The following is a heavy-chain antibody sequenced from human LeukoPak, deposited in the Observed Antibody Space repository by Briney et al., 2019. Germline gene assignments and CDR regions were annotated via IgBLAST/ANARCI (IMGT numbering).Heavy chain of an antibody. CDR2: IYYSGST. V-gene: IGHV4-59*01. CDR1: GGSISSYY. J-gene: IGHJ4*02. Sequence: SETLSLTCTVSGGSISSYYWTWIRQPPGKGVEWIGYIYYSGSTNYNPSLKSRVTISVDTSKNQFSLKLSSVTAADTAVYYCARGKVRGVRFDYWGQGTLVTVSS. CDR3: ARGKVRGVRFDY. D-gene: IGHD3-10*01.